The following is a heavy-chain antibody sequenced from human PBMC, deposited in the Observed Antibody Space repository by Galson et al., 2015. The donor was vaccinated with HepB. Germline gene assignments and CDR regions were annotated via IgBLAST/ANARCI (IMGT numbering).Heavy chain of an antibody. CDR1: GSILSTYS. Sequence: SLRLSCAASGSILSTYSMHWVRQAPGKGLQWVAVISFDGSNKNYAASVKGRFTLSRDNSKNTLYLQLNSLRTEDTAVYYCARGPAVPTNYVITYFDLWGRGSLVAVSS. CDR2: ISFDGSNK. D-gene: IGHD5-12*01. V-gene: IGHV3-30*04. CDR3: ARGPAVPTNYVITYFDL. J-gene: IGHJ2*01.